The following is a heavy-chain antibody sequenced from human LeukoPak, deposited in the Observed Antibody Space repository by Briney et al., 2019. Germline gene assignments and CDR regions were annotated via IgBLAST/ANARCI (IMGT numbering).Heavy chain of an antibody. Sequence: GGSLRLSCAASGFSFTTYWMSWVRQAPGKGLEWVANIKQDGTEKYYVDSVKGRFTISRDNAKNTLYLQMNSLRAEDTAVYYCAKLFVAAAGTGPDYWGQGTLVTVSS. CDR2: IKQDGTEK. J-gene: IGHJ4*02. D-gene: IGHD6-13*01. V-gene: IGHV3-7*03. CDR1: GFSFTTYW. CDR3: AKLFVAAAGTGPDY.